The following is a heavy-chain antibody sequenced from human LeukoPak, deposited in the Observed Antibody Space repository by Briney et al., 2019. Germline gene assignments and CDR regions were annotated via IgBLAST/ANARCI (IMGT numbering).Heavy chain of an antibody. CDR3: ARLDLDWYFDL. Sequence: SETLSLTCTVSGGSIGSSNYYWGWIRQPPGKGLAWSGGIYYSGSTYYNPSLKSRVTISVDTSKNQFSLKLTSVTAADTAVYYCARLDLDWYFDLWGRGTLVTVSS. CDR1: GGSIGSSNYY. D-gene: IGHD3-3*01. V-gene: IGHV4-39*01. CDR2: IYYSGST. J-gene: IGHJ2*01.